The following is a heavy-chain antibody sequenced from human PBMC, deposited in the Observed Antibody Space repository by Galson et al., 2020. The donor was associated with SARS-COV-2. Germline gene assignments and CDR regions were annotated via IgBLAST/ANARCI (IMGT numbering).Heavy chain of an antibody. CDR3: ARGQGQNYNFRSGPPYYFDS. CDR2: IFYTGST. D-gene: IGHD3-3*01. V-gene: IGHV4-61*01. CDR1: GGSVSSGSSH. Sequence: SETLSLTCIVSGGSVSSGSSHWSWMRQPPGKGLEWIGHIFYTGSTTYNPSLTRRLTISVDTSKDQFSLKLGSVTPADTAVYYCARGQGQNYNFRSGPPYYFDSWGQGVLVTVSS. J-gene: IGHJ4*02.